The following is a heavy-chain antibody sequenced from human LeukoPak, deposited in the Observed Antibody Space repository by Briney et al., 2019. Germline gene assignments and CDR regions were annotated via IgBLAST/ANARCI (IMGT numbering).Heavy chain of an antibody. D-gene: IGHD2-2*01. CDR1: GGSISSGSYY. CDR2: IYYSGST. V-gene: IGHV4-39*01. Sequence: SETLSLTCTVSGGSISSGSYYWGWIRQPPGTGLEWIGSIYYSGSTYYNPSLKSRVTISVDTSKNQFSLKLSSVTAADTAVYYCASPEDIVVVPAARGAFDIWGQGTMVTVSS. J-gene: IGHJ3*02. CDR3: ASPEDIVVVPAARGAFDI.